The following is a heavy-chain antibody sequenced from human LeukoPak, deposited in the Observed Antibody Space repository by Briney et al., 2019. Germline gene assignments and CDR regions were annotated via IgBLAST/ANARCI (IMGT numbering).Heavy chain of an antibody. CDR3: AEEVGATYPTFDY. CDR1: GFTFSNYV. V-gene: IGHV3-23*01. J-gene: IGHJ4*02. Sequence: GGSLRLSCAASGFTFSNYVMSWGPQAPGKGLEWVSSISGSGGSTYYADSVKGRFTISRDNSKNPLFLQMNSLRAEDTALYYCAEEVGATYPTFDYWGQGTLVAVSS. CDR2: ISGSGGST. D-gene: IGHD1-26*01.